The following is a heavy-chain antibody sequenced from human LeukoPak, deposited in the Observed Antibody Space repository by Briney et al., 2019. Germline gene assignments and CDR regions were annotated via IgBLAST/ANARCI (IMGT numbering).Heavy chain of an antibody. J-gene: IGHJ4*02. CDR2: ISYDGSNK. CDR1: GFTFSSYG. D-gene: IGHD6-19*01. Sequence: PGRSLRLSCAASGFTFSSYGMHWVRQAPGKGLEWVAVISYDGSNKYYADSVKGRFTISRDNSKNTLYLQMNSLRAEDTAVYYCAKVRRSGWEFDYWGQGTLVTVSS. V-gene: IGHV3-30*18. CDR3: AKVRRSGWEFDY.